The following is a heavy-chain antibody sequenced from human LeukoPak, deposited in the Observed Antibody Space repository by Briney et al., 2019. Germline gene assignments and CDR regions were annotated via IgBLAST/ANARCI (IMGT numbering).Heavy chain of an antibody. D-gene: IGHD4-23*01. CDR1: GGPISSGGYY. CDR3: ARYGGGDYYYYYYMDV. Sequence: PSETLSLTCTVSGGPISSGGYYWSWIRQPPGKGLEWIGYIYHSGSTYYNPSLKSRVTISVDRSKNQFSLKLSSVTAADTAVYYCARYGGGDYYYYYYMDVWGKGTTVTVSS. J-gene: IGHJ6*03. CDR2: IYHSGST. V-gene: IGHV4-30-2*01.